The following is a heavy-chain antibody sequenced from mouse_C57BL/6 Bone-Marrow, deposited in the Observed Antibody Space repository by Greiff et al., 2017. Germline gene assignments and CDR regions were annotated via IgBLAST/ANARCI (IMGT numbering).Heavy chain of an antibody. Sequence: QVQLQQPGTELVKPGASVKLSCKASGYTFTSYWMPWVKQRPGQGLEWIGNINPSNGGTNYNEKFKSKATLTVDKSSSTAYMQLSSLTSEDSAVYYCARRVYYYGSRWDYFDYWGQGTTLTVS. V-gene: IGHV1-53*01. CDR2: INPSNGGT. CDR3: ARRVYYYGSRWDYFDY. CDR1: GYTFTSYW. J-gene: IGHJ2*01. D-gene: IGHD1-1*01.